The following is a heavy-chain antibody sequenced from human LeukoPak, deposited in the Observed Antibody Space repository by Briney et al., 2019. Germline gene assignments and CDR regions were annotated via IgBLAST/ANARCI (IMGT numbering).Heavy chain of an antibody. V-gene: IGHV1-2*02. J-gene: IGHJ4*02. CDR1: GYTFTGYY. Sequence: GASVKVSCKASGYTFTGYYMHWVRQAPGQGLEWMGWINPNSGGTNYAQKFQGRVTMTRDTSIGTAYMELNRLRSDDTAVYYCARGASGDYYDSSGYTLFDYWGQGTLVTVSS. D-gene: IGHD3-22*01. CDR3: ARGASGDYYDSSGYTLFDY. CDR2: INPNSGGT.